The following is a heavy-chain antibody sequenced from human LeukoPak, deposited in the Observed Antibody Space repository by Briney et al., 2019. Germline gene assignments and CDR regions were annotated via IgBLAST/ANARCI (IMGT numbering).Heavy chain of an antibody. CDR2: ISSSGSTI. CDR3: ASAEMATMGAAFDI. D-gene: IGHD5-24*01. Sequence: GGSLRLSCAPSGLTFSSYEMLWVRSAPGKGLEGVSYISSSGSTIYYADSVKGRLTISRDHAKNSLYLQMNRLRAEDTAVYYCASAEMATMGAAFDIWGQGTMVTVSS. CDR1: GLTFSSYE. V-gene: IGHV3-48*03. J-gene: IGHJ3*02.